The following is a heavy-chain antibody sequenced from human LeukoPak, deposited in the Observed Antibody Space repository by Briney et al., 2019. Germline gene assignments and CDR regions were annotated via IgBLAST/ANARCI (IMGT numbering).Heavy chain of an antibody. CDR2: SRSKAQSYST. V-gene: IGHV3-72*01. J-gene: IGHJ3*02. Sequence: PGGSLRLSCAVSGFTFSDHYMDWVRQAPGKGLEWVARSRSKAQSYSTEYAASVKGRFTISRDDSKDLLYLQMNSLKTEDTAVHYCAREGRDAYNYAFDTWGQGTMVTVSS. CDR3: AREGRDAYNYAFDT. CDR1: GFTFSDHY. D-gene: IGHD5-24*01.